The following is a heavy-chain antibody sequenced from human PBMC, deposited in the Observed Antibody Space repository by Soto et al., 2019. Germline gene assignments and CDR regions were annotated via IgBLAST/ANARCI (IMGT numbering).Heavy chain of an antibody. CDR1: GGSISSSSCC. D-gene: IGHD2-21*01. Sequence: SETMSVTCSVAGGSISSSSCCWGWIHKPPGKGLEWIGTIYYSESTYYNPSLKSRVTISGDTSTNQFSLKLSSVTAADTAVFFCARQIGAIIGYFDYWGPGILFPVSS. CDR3: ARQIGAIIGYFDY. V-gene: IGHV4-39*01. J-gene: IGHJ4*01. CDR2: IYYSEST.